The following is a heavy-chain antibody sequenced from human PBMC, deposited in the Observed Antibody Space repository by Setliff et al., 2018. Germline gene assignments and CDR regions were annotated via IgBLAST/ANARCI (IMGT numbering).Heavy chain of an antibody. V-gene: IGHV4-39*07. D-gene: IGHD3-10*01. CDR1: GGSISSRSYY. J-gene: IGHJ6*02. CDR2: IYYSGST. Sequence: SETLSLTCTVSGGSISSRSYYWGWNRQPPGKGLEWIGSIYYSGSTYYKPSLKSRVTISVDTSKNQFSLKLSSVTAADTAVYYCARVSSYGSGSYYYYYYGMDVWGQGTTVTAP. CDR3: ARVSSYGSGSYYYYYYGMDV.